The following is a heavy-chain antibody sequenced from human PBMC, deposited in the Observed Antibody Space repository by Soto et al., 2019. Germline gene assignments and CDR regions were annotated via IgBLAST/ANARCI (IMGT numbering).Heavy chain of an antibody. CDR3: ARGVTTVSYYYYMHV. V-gene: IGHV4-34*01. Sequence: SETLSLTCAVYGGSFSGYYWSWIRQPPGKGLEWIGEINHSGSTNYNPSLKSRVTISVDTSKNQFSLKLSSVTAADTAEYYCARGVTTVSYYYYMHVWGKGTTVTVSS. D-gene: IGHD4-17*01. CDR2: INHSGST. J-gene: IGHJ6*03. CDR1: GGSFSGYY.